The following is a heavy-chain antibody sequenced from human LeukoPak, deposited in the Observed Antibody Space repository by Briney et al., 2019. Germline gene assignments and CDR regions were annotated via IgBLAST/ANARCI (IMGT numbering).Heavy chain of an antibody. CDR2: IYTSGST. Sequence: PSQTLSLTCTVSGGSISSGNYYWNWIRQPAGKGLEWIGRIYTSGSTHYNPSLKSRVTISVDTSKTHFSLKLSSVTAADTAVYYCAREGPYYDSSGYIPYFHYWGQGTLVTVSS. CDR1: GGSISSGNYY. CDR3: AREGPYYDSSGYIPYFHY. V-gene: IGHV4-61*02. J-gene: IGHJ4*02. D-gene: IGHD3-22*01.